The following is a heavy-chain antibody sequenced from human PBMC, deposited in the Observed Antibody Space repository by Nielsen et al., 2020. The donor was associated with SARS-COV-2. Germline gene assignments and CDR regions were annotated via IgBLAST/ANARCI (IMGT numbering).Heavy chain of an antibody. CDR3: AKDLLEDWFDP. D-gene: IGHD3-3*01. CDR1: GFTFSNFA. CDR2: ISGGGIT. V-gene: IGHV3-23*01. Sequence: GGSLRLSCAASGFTFSNFAMSWVRQAPGRGLQWVSAISGGGITHYSDSVKGQFTISRDNSKNTLYLQMNSLRAEDTAIYYCAKDLLEDWFDPWGQGTLVTVSS. J-gene: IGHJ5*02.